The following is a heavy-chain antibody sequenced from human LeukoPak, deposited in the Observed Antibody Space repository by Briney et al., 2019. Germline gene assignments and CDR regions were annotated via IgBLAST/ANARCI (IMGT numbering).Heavy chain of an antibody. Sequence: EASVRVSCKASGYTFTGYYMHWVRQAPGQGLEWMGWINPNSGGTNYAQKFQGRVTMTRDTSISTAYMELSRLRSDDTAVNYCAREEHDIFTGYTSCYYTDVLGKGTTVTVSS. CDR2: INPNSGGT. CDR1: GYTFTGYY. CDR3: AREEHDIFTGYTSCYYTDV. D-gene: IGHD3-9*01. V-gene: IGHV1-2*02. J-gene: IGHJ6*03.